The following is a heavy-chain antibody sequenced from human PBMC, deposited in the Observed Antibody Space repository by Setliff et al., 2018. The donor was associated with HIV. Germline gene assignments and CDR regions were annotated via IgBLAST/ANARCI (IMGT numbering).Heavy chain of an antibody. CDR3: AKRDYEDSTSYAPFFQY. J-gene: IGHJ1*01. CDR2: ITGSGYST. D-gene: IGHD3-22*01. Sequence: PGGSLRLSCTASGFTFSSYAMSWVRQAPGKGLEWVSGITGSGYSTYYADNVEGRFIISRDNSQNTLYLQMNSLTAEDTAIYYCAKRDYEDSTSYAPFFQYWGQGTLVT. CDR1: GFTFSSYA. V-gene: IGHV3-23*01.